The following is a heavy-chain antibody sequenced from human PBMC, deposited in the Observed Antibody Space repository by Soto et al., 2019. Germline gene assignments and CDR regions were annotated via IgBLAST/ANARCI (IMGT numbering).Heavy chain of an antibody. CDR2: ISYDGSNT. J-gene: IGHJ4*02. D-gene: IGHD1-26*01. Sequence: QGKGLEWVAIISYDGSNTYYADSVKGRFTISRDNSKNTLYLQMNRLRAEDTSVYYCAKEGGLSGSYYISSSYYFDSWGQGTLVTVSS. CDR3: AKEGGLSGSYYISSSYYFDS. V-gene: IGHV3-30*18.